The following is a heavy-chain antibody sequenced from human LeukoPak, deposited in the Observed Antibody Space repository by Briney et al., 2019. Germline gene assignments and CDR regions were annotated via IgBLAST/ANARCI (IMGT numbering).Heavy chain of an antibody. V-gene: IGHV3-21*01. CDR2: TSSSSSYI. Sequence: GGSLRLSCAASGFTFSSYSMNWVRQAPGKGLEWVSSTSSSSSYIYYADSVKGRFTISRDNAKNSLYLQMNSLRAEDTAVYYCARDSGMTKVFDIWGQGTMVTVSS. CDR1: GFTFSSYS. CDR3: ARDSGMTKVFDI. J-gene: IGHJ3*02.